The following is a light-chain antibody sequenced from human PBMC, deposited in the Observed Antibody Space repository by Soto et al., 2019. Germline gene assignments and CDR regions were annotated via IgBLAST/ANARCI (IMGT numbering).Light chain of an antibody. Sequence: QLVLTQSPSASASLGASVKLTCTLSSGHSSYAIAWHQQQAEKGPRYLMKLNSDGSHSKGDGIPDRFSGSSSGAERYLTISSLQSEDEADYYCQTWGTGIAVFGGGTQLTVL. CDR3: QTWGTGIAV. CDR1: SGHSSYA. V-gene: IGLV4-69*01. CDR2: LNSDGSH. J-gene: IGLJ7*01.